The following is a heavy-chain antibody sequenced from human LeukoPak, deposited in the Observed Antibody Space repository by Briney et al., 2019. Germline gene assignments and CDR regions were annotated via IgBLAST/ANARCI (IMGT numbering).Heavy chain of an antibody. V-gene: IGHV5-51*01. CDR2: IYPGDSDT. CDR1: GYSFGSYW. Sequence: GESLKISCQGSGYSFGSYWIAWVRQMPGKGLEWMGIIYPGDSDTRYSPSFQGQVTISADKSISTAYLQWSSLKASDTAMYLCARHRYSDYWGQGTLVIVSS. CDR3: ARHRYSDY. J-gene: IGHJ4*02.